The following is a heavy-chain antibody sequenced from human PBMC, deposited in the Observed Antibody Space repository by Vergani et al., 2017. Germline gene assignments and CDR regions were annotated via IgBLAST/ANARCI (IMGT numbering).Heavy chain of an antibody. CDR2: ISYDGSNK. CDR3: ARDQVIAVAGYYFDY. Sequence: QVQLVESGGGVVQPGRSLRLSCAASGFTFSSYAMHWVRQAPGKGLERVAVISYDGSNKYYADSVKGRFTISRENSKNTLYLQMNSLRAEDTAVYYCARDQVIAVAGYYFDYWGQGTLVTVSS. V-gene: IGHV3-30-3*01. CDR1: GFTFSSYA. D-gene: IGHD6-19*01. J-gene: IGHJ4*02.